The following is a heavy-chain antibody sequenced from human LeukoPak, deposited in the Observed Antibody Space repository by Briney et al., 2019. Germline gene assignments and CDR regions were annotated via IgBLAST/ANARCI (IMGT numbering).Heavy chain of an antibody. V-gene: IGHV4-4*02. CDR1: GGSISSSNW. J-gene: IGHJ4*02. Sequence: SETLSLTCAVSGGSISSSNWWSWVRQPPGKGLEWIGEIYHSGSTNYNPSLKSRVTISVDKSKNQFSLKLSSVTAADTAVYYCAREYCTGGSCSPGDYWGQGTLVTVSS. CDR2: IYHSGST. D-gene: IGHD2-15*01. CDR3: AREYCTGGSCSPGDY.